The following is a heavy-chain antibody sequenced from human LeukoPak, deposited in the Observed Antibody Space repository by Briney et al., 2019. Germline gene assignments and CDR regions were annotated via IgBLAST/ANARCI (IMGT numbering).Heavy chain of an antibody. V-gene: IGHV3-7*01. CDR1: AFTFSTYW. CDR2: IKEDGSEI. D-gene: IGHD4-23*01. CDR3: ARGRGYSSFDY. Sequence: GGSLRLSCAASAFTFSTYWMSWVRQAPGKGLEWVANIKEDGSEINYVDSVKGRFTISRDNAKNSLYLQMNGLRVEDTAVYYCARGRGYSSFDYWGQGTLVTVSS. J-gene: IGHJ4*02.